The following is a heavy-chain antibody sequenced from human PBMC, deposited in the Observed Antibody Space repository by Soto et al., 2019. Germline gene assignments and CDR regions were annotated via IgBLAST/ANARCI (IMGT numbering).Heavy chain of an antibody. D-gene: IGHD2-15*01. CDR1: GFTFSSYS. V-gene: IGHV3-48*02. CDR2: ISSSSSTI. J-gene: IGHJ1*01. CDR3: ASNPSGLAAAEH. Sequence: EVQLVESGGGLVQPGGSLRLSCAASGFTFSSYSMNWVRQAPGKGLEWVSYISSSSSTIYYADSVKGRFTISRDSAKNSLYLQMNSLRDEDTAVYYCASNPSGLAAAEHWGQGTLVTVSS.